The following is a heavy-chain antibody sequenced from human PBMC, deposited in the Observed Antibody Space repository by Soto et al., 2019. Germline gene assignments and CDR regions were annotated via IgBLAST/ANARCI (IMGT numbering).Heavy chain of an antibody. CDR3: ARLIGNSWLDS. CDR1: GDSVSTNSAT. CDR2: TYYRSKWEN. J-gene: IGHJ5*01. Sequence: QVQLQQSGPGLVKPSQTLSLTCAISGDSVSTNSATWDWIRQSPSRGLEWLGRTYYRSKWENDYAVSVKGRITLIPDTTNNRLSLQLNSVSPDDTAVYYCARLIGNSWLDSWGQGTLVTVSS. V-gene: IGHV6-1*01.